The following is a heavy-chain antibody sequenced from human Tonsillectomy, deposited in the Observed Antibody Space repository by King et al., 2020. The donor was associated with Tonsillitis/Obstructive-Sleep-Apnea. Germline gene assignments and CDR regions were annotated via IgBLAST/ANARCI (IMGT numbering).Heavy chain of an antibody. D-gene: IGHD6-6*01. CDR3: ARGRWFSSSSDAFDV. CDR2: ISTSSSYI. CDR1: GFTFSSCG. Sequence: VQLVESGGGLGKTGESLRLSCAASGFTFSSCGMNWVRQAPGKGLEWVSSISTSSSYIYFADSVQGRFTISRDNAKNSLYLQMNSLTDEDTAIYFCARGRWFSSSSDAFDVWGQGTVVTVSS. V-gene: IGHV3-21*01. J-gene: IGHJ3*01.